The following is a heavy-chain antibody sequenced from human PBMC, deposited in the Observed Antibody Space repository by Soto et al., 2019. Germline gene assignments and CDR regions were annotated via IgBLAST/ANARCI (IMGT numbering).Heavy chain of an antibody. CDR2: IYYSGST. Sequence: QVQLQESGPGLVKPSQTLSLTCTVSGGSISSGGYYWSWIRQHPGKGLEWIGYIYYSGSTYYNPSLKSRVTISVDTSKNPFSLKLSSVTAADTAVYYCARSGASVNAYCGGDCLGSLDYWGQGTLVTVSS. D-gene: IGHD2-21*02. J-gene: IGHJ4*02. CDR3: ARSGASVNAYCGGDCLGSLDY. V-gene: IGHV4-31*03. CDR1: GGSISSGGYY.